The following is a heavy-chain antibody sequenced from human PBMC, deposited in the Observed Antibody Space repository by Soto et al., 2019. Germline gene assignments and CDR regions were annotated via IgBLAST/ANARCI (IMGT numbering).Heavy chain of an antibody. D-gene: IGHD2-2*01. Sequence: PGGSLRLSCAASGFTVSSNYMSWVRQAPGKGLEWVSVIYSGGSTYYADSVKGRFTISRDNSKNTLYLQMNSLRAEDTAVYYCARDLKGYCSSTSCSYYYYGMDVWGQGTTVTVSS. J-gene: IGHJ6*02. V-gene: IGHV3-53*01. CDR3: ARDLKGYCSSTSCSYYYYGMDV. CDR1: GFTVSSNY. CDR2: IYSGGST.